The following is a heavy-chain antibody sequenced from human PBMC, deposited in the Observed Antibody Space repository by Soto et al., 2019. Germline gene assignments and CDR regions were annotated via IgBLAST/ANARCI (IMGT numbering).Heavy chain of an antibody. CDR3: ARRDGLALAGILDY. CDR1: GYTFSTYA. Sequence: ASVKVSCKASGYTFSTYAMHWVRQAPGQSLEWMGWINTGGGNTVYSQKFQGRITISRDTSATTAYMELSSPRSEDTAVYYCARRDGLALAGILDYWGQGTLVTVSS. CDR2: INTGGGNT. V-gene: IGHV1-3*04. J-gene: IGHJ4*02. D-gene: IGHD6-19*01.